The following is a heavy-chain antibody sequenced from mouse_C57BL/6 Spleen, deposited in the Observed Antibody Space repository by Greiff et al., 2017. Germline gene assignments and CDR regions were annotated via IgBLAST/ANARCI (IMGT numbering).Heavy chain of an antibody. CDR2: IYPGDGDT. D-gene: IGHD4-1*01. J-gene: IGHJ2*01. V-gene: IGHV1-82*01. CDR3: ARKGLTGTLDFDY. Sequence: QVQLKESGPELVKPGASVKISCKASGYAFSSSWMNWVKQRPGKGLEWIGRIYPGDGDTNYNGKFKGKATLTADKSSSTAYMQLSSLTSEDSAVYFGARKGLTGTLDFDYWGQGTTLTGSS. CDR1: GYAFSSSW.